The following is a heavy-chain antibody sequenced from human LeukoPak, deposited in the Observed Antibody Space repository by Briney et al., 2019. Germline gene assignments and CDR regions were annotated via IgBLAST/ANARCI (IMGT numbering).Heavy chain of an antibody. CDR2: ISFDGRHE. CDR1: GFRFNNYG. Sequence: GGSLRLSCVASGFRFNNYGMNWVRQAPGKGLEMVAVISFDGRHEVYAESVKGRDTISRDNSKNTLYLQMSNLRPEDTALFYCARGPDSGSCLGLPFDMWGQGTMVIVSS. V-gene: IGHV3-30*03. J-gene: IGHJ3*02. CDR3: ARGPDSGSCLGLPFDM. D-gene: IGHD1-26*01.